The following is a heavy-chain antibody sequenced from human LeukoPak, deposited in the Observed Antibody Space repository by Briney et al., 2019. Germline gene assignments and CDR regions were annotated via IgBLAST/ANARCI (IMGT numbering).Heavy chain of an antibody. V-gene: IGHV4-30-4*01. Sequence: PSETLSLTCTVSGGSISSGDYYWSWTRQPPGKGLEWIGYIYYSGSTYYNPSLKSRVTISVDTSKNQFSLKLSSVTAADTAVYYCARVLGYCSSTSCSDNWFDPWGQGTLVTVSS. D-gene: IGHD2-2*03. CDR2: IYYSGST. J-gene: IGHJ5*02. CDR3: ARVLGYCSSTSCSDNWFDP. CDR1: GGSISSGDYY.